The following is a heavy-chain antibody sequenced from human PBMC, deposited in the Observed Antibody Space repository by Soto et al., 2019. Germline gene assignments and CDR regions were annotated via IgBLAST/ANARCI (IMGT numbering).Heavy chain of an antibody. D-gene: IGHD4-17*01. CDR1: GFTFSSYT. J-gene: IGHJ4*02. CDR3: ANRGTYYGDHDY. CDR2: ISGSGGST. Sequence: GGSLRLSCAASGFTFSSYTMSWVRQAPGKGLEWVSAISGSGGSTYYADSVKGRFTISRDNSKNTLYLQMNSLRAEDTAVYYCANRGTYYGDHDYWGQGTLVTVSS. V-gene: IGHV3-23*01.